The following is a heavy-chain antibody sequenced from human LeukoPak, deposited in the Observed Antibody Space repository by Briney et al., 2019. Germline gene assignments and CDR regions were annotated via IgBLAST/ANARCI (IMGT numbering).Heavy chain of an antibody. D-gene: IGHD2-2*02. Sequence: ASVNVSCKASGYTFTGYYMHWVRQAPGQGREGMGWINPNSCGTNYAQKFQGRVTMTRDTSTSTAYRELSRLRSDDTAVYYCAREGRNDIVVVPAAIESYNWFDPWGQGTLVTVSS. CDR1: GYTFTGYY. CDR2: INPNSCGT. CDR3: AREGRNDIVVVPAAIESYNWFDP. J-gene: IGHJ5*02. V-gene: IGHV1-2*02.